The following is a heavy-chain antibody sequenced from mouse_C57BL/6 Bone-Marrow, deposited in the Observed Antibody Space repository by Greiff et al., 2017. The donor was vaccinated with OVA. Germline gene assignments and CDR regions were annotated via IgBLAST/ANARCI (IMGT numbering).Heavy chain of an antibody. CDR2: IDPSDSYT. D-gene: IGHD1-1*01. V-gene: IGHV1-69*01. CDR3: ARYPAYYYGSSFYAMDY. Sequence: QVQLQQPGAELVMPGASVKLSCKASGYTFTSYWMHWVKQRPGQGLEWIGEIDPSDSYTNYNQKFKGKSTLTVDKSSSTAYMQLSSLTSEDSAVYYCARYPAYYYGSSFYAMDYWGQGTSVTVSS. J-gene: IGHJ4*01. CDR1: GYTFTSYW.